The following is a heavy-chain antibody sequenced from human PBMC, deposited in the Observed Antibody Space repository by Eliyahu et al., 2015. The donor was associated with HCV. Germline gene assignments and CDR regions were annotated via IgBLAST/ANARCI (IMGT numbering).Heavy chain of an antibody. D-gene: IGHD3/OR15-3a*01. CDR1: SNYG. CDR2: ISYDGSKK. CDR3: AKDMFDFWTGIDFVDY. Sequence: SNYGMHWVRQAPGKGLGWVAVISYDGSKKYYADSVKGRFTISRDNSKNTLYLQMNSLRAEDTAVYYCAKDMFDFWTGIDFVDYWGQGTLVTVSS. V-gene: IGHV3-30*18. J-gene: IGHJ4*02.